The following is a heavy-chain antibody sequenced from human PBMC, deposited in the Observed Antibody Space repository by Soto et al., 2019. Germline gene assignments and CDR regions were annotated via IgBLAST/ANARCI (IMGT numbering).Heavy chain of an antibody. V-gene: IGHV1-69*01. D-gene: IGHD5-12*01. CDR2: IIPKLGSA. Sequence: QVQLVQSGAEVKKPGSSVQVSCKASGGGNLRDYRTTWVRQAPGQGLEWMGGIIPKLGSANYAQNFQGRVTITADESTSTVYMEHGSLRSEDTAVYYCARVGGGYNFGAVYWGQGTPVTVSS. J-gene: IGHJ4*02. CDR3: ARVGGGYNFGAVY. CDR1: GGGNLRDYR.